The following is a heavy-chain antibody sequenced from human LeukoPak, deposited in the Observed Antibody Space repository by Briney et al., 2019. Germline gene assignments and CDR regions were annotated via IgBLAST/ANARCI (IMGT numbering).Heavy chain of an antibody. CDR2: ISSSGSTI. CDR1: GFTFSSYA. J-gene: IGHJ4*02. V-gene: IGHV3-48*03. D-gene: IGHD3-10*01. Sequence: GGSLRLSCAASGFTFSSYAMSWVRQAPGKGLEWVSYISSSGSTIYYADSVKGRFTISRDNAKNSLYLQMNSLRAEDTAVYYCARAYYYGSGSYFPTDYWGQGTLVTVSS. CDR3: ARAYYYGSGSYFPTDY.